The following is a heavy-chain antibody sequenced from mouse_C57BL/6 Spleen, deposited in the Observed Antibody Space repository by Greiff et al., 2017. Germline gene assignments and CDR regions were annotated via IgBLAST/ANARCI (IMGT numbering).Heavy chain of an antibody. CDR1: GYTFTSYW. V-gene: IGHV1-69*01. CDR3: ARGPLDY. Sequence: QVQLQQPGPELVMPGASVKLSCKASGYTFTSYWMHWVKQRPGQGLEWIGEIDPSDSYTNYNQKFKGKSTLTVDKSSSTAYMQLSSLTSEDSAVYYCARGPLDYWGQGTSVTVSS. J-gene: IGHJ4*01. CDR2: IDPSDSYT.